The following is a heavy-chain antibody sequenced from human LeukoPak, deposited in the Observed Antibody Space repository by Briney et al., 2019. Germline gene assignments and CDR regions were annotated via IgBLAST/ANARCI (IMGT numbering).Heavy chain of an antibody. Sequence: RGSLRLSCAASGFTFRSHWMHWVRQVPGKGLVWVSRINGDGSGTSYTDSVKGRFTISRDNAKNTVYLQMNGLRADDTAVYYYAGSGTYYVMSDFWGQGTLVTVSS. CDR3: AGSGTYYVMSDF. V-gene: IGHV3-74*01. J-gene: IGHJ4*02. D-gene: IGHD1-26*01. CDR1: GFTFRSHW. CDR2: INGDGSGT.